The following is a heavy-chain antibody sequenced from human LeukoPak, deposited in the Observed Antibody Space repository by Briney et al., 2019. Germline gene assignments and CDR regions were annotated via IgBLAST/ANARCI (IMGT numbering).Heavy chain of an antibody. D-gene: IGHD4/OR15-4a*01. V-gene: IGHV4-39*07. Sequence: PSETLSLTCTVSGGSISSSSYYWGWIRQPPGKGLEWIGSIYYSGSTYYNPSLKSRVTISVDTSKNQFSLKLSSVTAADPAVYYCARDRFYGGAVAPIDYWGQGTLVIVSS. CDR3: ARDRFYGGAVAPIDY. CDR1: GGSISSSSYY. J-gene: IGHJ4*02. CDR2: IYYSGST.